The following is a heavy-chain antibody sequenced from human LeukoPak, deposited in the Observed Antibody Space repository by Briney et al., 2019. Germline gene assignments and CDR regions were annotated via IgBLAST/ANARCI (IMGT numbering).Heavy chain of an antibody. CDR1: GFTFSTYA. D-gene: IGHD1-26*01. V-gene: IGHV3-30*04. CDR2: ISYDGSKK. Sequence: GGSLRLSCAASGFTFSTYAIHWVRQAPGKGPEWVAVISYDGSKKFYADSLKGRFTISRDNSKNTLYLQMNSLRAEDTGVYYCARSRDTGGHFDYWDQGTLVTVS. J-gene: IGHJ4*02. CDR3: ARSRDTGGHFDY.